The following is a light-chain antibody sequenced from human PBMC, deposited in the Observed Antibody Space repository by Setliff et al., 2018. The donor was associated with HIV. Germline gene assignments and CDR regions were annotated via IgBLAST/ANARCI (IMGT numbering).Light chain of an antibody. CDR3: SSYTSSSTPYV. V-gene: IGLV2-14*01. CDR1: SSDVGGYNY. CDR2: EVS. J-gene: IGLJ1*01. Sequence: QSALTQPASVSGSPGQSITISCTGTSSDVGGYNYVSWYQQHPGKAPKLMIYEVSNRPPGVSNRFSGSKSGNTASLTISGLQAEDEADYYRSSYTSSSTPYVFGTGTKVTVL.